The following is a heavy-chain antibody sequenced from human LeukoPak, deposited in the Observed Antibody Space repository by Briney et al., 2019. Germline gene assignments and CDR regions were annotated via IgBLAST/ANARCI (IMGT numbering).Heavy chain of an antibody. J-gene: IGHJ4*01. CDR2: LSGSGITT. V-gene: IGHV3-23*01. CDR1: GFTFSNSA. Sequence: GGSLRLSCAASGFTFSNSAMSWVRQAPGKGLEWVSTLSGSGITTYYADSVKGRFTISRDNSKNTLYLQMNSLRAEDTAVYYCAKGIYSSGWIYVDYWGHGTLVTVSS. CDR3: AKGIYSSGWIYVDY. D-gene: IGHD6-19*01.